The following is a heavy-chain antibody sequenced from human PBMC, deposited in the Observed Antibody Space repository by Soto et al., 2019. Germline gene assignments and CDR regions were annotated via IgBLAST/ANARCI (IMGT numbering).Heavy chain of an antibody. D-gene: IGHD3-3*01. CDR3: ARHRKGRYYDFWSGYVDY. Sequence: SETLSLTCTVSGGSISSSSYYWGWIRQPPGKGLEWIGSIYYSGSTYYNPSLKSRVTISVDTSKNQFSLKLSSVTAADTAVYYCARHRKGRYYDFWSGYVDYWGQGTLVTVSS. J-gene: IGHJ4*02. CDR1: GGSISSSSYY. V-gene: IGHV4-39*01. CDR2: IYYSGST.